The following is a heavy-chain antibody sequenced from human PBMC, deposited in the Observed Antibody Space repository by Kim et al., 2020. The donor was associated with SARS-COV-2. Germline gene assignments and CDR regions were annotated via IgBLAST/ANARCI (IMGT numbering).Heavy chain of an antibody. D-gene: IGHD1-26*01. CDR1: GGSISSYY. CDR2: IYYSGST. V-gene: IGHV4-59*13. Sequence: SETLSLTCTVSGGSISSYYWSWIRQPPGKGLEWIGYIYYSGSTNYNPSLKSRVTISVDTSKNQFSLKLSSVTAADTAVYYCATTGGSYAGGDYWGQGTLVTVSS. J-gene: IGHJ4*02. CDR3: ATTGGSYAGGDY.